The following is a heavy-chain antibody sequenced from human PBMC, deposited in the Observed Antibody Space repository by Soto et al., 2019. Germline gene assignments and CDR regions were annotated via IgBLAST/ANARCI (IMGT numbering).Heavy chain of an antibody. J-gene: IGHJ6*02. D-gene: IGHD3-9*01. CDR3: AREVPGDFDRLYYYYGMDV. V-gene: IGHV3-7*01. Sequence: PGGSLRLSCAASGSTFSSYWMSWVRQAPGKGLEWVANIKQDGSEKYYVDSVKGRFTISRDNAKNSLYLQMNSLRAEDTAVYYCAREVPGDFDRLYYYYGMDVWGQGTTVTVSS. CDR2: IKQDGSEK. CDR1: GSTFSSYW.